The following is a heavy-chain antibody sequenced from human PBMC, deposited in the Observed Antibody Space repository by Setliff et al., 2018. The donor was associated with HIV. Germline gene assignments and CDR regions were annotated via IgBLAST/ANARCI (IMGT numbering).Heavy chain of an antibody. CDR1: GFTFSDYY. CDR2: ISSSASTT. D-gene: IGHD3-22*01. CDR3: ARGYYDSSGYYYPFDY. Sequence: GGSLRLSCAASGFTFSDYYMSWIRQAPGKGLEWVSYISSSASTTYYADSVKGRVTISRDNAKNSLYLQMNSLRVEDTAVYYCARGYYDSSGYYYPFDYWGQGTLVTISS. J-gene: IGHJ4*02. V-gene: IGHV3-11*04.